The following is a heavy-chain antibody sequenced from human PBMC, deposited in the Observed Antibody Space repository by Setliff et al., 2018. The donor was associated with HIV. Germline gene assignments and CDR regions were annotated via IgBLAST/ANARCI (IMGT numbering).Heavy chain of an antibody. CDR2: IYWDADK. J-gene: IGHJ4*02. CDR1: GFSLSTNGVG. Sequence: SGPTLVNPTQTLTLTCTFSGFSLSTNGVGVGWIRQPPGKALEWLALIYWDADKRYSPSLKNRLTITKDTSKNQVLLTMTNMDPLDTATYYCARNHLAVAGSHYFDYWGQGTLVTSPQ. V-gene: IGHV2-5*02. D-gene: IGHD6-19*01. CDR3: ARNHLAVAGSHYFDY.